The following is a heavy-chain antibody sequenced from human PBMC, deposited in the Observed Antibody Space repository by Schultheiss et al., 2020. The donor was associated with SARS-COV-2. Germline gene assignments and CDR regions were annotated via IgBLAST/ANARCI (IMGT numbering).Heavy chain of an antibody. Sequence: GGSLRLSCAASGFTFSSYAMHWVRQAPGKGLEWVAVISYDGSNKYYADSVKGRFTISRDNSKNTLYLQMNSLRAEDTAVYYCARDYTIFGVVISHYYYGMDVWGQGTTVTVSS. D-gene: IGHD3-3*01. CDR2: ISYDGSNK. CDR3: ARDYTIFGVVISHYYYGMDV. V-gene: IGHV3-30-3*01. J-gene: IGHJ6*02. CDR1: GFTFSSYA.